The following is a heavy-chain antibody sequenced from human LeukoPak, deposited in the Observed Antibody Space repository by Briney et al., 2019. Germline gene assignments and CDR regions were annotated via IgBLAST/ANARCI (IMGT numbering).Heavy chain of an antibody. CDR1: GFNFNTYV. V-gene: IGHV3-23*01. CDR2: ISNDGGDT. J-gene: IGHJ4*02. Sequence: GGSLRLSCAASGFNFNTYVMHWVRQAPGKGLEWVSAISNDGGDTKYADSVKGRFTISRDNSRNTLFLQMRSLRVDDTAIYYCGRDWKLDYWGQGSLVTVSS. CDR3: GRDWKLDY. D-gene: IGHD1-1*01.